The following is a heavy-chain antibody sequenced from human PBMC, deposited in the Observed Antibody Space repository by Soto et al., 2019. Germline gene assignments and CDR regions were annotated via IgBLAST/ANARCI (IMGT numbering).Heavy chain of an antibody. V-gene: IGHV4-59*01. CDR1: VGSIGSYY. CDR3: ARESAGSGRNNWFDP. J-gene: IGHJ5*02. Sequence: ETLSLPCSLSVGSIGSYYWSWVRQPPGKGLEWIGFIHFSGDTKYNPSLKSRVIISVDMSQNQLSLKLTSVTAADTAVYYCARESAGSGRNNWFDPWGQGTLVTVSS. D-gene: IGHD3-10*01. CDR2: IHFSGDT.